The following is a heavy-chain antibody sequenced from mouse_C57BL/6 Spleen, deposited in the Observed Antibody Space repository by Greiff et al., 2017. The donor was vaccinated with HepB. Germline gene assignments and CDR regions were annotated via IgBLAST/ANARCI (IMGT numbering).Heavy chain of an antibody. CDR1: GYTFTSYW. CDR2: IYPSDSET. CDR3: ARYDGYADFDY. Sequence: QVQLQQPGAELVRPGSSVKLSCKASGYTFTSYWMDWVKQRPGQGLEWIGNIYPSDSETHYNHKFKDKATLTVDKSSNTAYMQLISLTSEDSAVYYCARYDGYADFDYWGQGTTLTVSS. J-gene: IGHJ2*01. V-gene: IGHV1-61*01. D-gene: IGHD2-3*01.